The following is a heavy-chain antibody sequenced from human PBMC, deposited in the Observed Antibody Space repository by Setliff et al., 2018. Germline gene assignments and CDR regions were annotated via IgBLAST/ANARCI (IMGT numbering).Heavy chain of an antibody. D-gene: IGHD1-26*01. V-gene: IGHV1-69*06. CDR2: IIPIFGTA. Sequence: SVKVSCKASGGTFSSYAISWVRQAPGQGLEWMGGIIPIFGTANYAQKFQGRVTMTEDTSTDTAYMELSSLRSEDTAVYYCARPAVGVTSGFDYWGPGTLVTVSS. J-gene: IGHJ4*02. CDR3: ARPAVGVTSGFDY. CDR1: GGTFSSYA.